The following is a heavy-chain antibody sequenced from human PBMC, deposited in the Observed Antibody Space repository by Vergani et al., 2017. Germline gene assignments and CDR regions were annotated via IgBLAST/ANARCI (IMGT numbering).Heavy chain of an antibody. V-gene: IGHV4-59*01. CDR2: IYYSGST. D-gene: IGHD6-13*01. CDR1: GGSISSYY. CDR3: ARKDSSSWYGVGNWFDP. J-gene: IGHJ5*02. Sequence: QVQLQESGPGLVKPSETLSLTCTVSGGSISSYYWSWIRQPPGKGLEWIGYIYYSGSTNYNPSLKSRVTISVDTSKNQFSLKLSSVTAADTAVYYCARKDSSSWYGVGNWFDPWGQGTLVTVSS.